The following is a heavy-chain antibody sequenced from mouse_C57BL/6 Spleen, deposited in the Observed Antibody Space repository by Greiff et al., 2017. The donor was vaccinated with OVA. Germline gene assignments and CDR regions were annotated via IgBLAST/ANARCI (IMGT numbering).Heavy chain of an antibody. V-gene: IGHV15-2*01. CDR1: DSEVFPIAY. J-gene: IGHJ2*01. CDR2: ILPSIGRT. D-gene: IGHD3-2*02. Sequence: VKLQESGSELRSPGSSVKLSCKDFDSEVFPIAYMCWVRQKPGHGFEWIGGILPSIGRTIYGEKFEDIATLDADTLSNTAYLELNSLTSEDSAIDYCARGSSGPYYFDYWGQGTTLTVSS. CDR3: ARGSSGPYYFDY.